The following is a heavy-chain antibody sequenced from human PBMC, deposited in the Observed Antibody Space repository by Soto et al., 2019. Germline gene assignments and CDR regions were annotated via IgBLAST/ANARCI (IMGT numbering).Heavy chain of an antibody. V-gene: IGHV3-7*01. CDR1: GFTFNSYW. Sequence: PGWSLRLSCAACGFTFNSYWMSWVRQAPGKGLEWVANIKQDGSEKYYVDSVKGRFTISRDNAKNSLYLQMNSLRAEDTAVYYCASISFSPWGQGTLVTVSS. CDR3: ASISFSP. D-gene: IGHD3-9*01. J-gene: IGHJ5*02. CDR2: IKQDGSEK.